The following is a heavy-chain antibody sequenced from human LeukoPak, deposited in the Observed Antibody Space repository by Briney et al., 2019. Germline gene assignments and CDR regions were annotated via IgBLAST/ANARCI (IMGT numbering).Heavy chain of an antibody. D-gene: IGHD2-15*01. J-gene: IGHJ4*02. CDR3: APSVRSGGSYYFDY. CDR1: GYTFTSYY. Sequence: ASVKVSCKASGYTFTSYYIHWVRQAPGQGLEWMGIINPSDGSTTYTQKFQGRVTMTTDTSTSTVNMELSSLRSEDTAVYYCAPSVRSGGSYYFDYWGQGTLVTVSS. CDR2: INPSDGST. V-gene: IGHV1-46*01.